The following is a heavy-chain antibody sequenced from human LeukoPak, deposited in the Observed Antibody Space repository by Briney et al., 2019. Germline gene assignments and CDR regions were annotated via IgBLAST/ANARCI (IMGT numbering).Heavy chain of an antibody. CDR1: GYTFTSYY. CDR3: AREIAARTGYYYYGMDV. CDR2: INPSGGST. J-gene: IGHJ6*02. Sequence: ASVKVSCKASGYTFTSYYMHWVRQAPGQGLEWMGIINPSGGSTSYAQKFQGRVTMTRDTSTSTVYMELSSLRSEDTAVYYCAREIAARTGYYYYGMDVWGQGTTVTVSS. V-gene: IGHV1-46*01. D-gene: IGHD6-6*01.